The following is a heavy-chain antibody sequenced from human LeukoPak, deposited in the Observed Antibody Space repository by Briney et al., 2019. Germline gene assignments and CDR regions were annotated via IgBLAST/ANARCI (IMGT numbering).Heavy chain of an antibody. Sequence: SETLSLTCSVSGYSISSGYYWGWIRQSPGKGLEWIGRISHSGSTYYNPSLKSRVTISVDTSKNQFSLKLSSVTAADTAVYYGARGGSRSYYDYYFDYWGQGTLVTVSS. CDR1: GYSISSGYY. J-gene: IGHJ4*02. D-gene: IGHD3-10*01. CDR3: ARGGSRSYYDYYFDY. V-gene: IGHV4-38-2*02. CDR2: ISHSGST.